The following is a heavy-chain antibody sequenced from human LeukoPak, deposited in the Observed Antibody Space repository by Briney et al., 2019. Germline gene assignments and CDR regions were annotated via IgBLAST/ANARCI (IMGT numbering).Heavy chain of an antibody. D-gene: IGHD3-10*01. CDR1: GFTFSSYW. Sequence: GGSLRLSCAASGFTFSSYWMSWVRQAPGKGLEWVANIKQDGGEKYYVDYVKGRFTISRDKAKKSLYLQMTILRAEDTAVYYCARAYGSESNYYYYYMDVWGKGTTVTVSS. CDR3: ARAYGSESNYYYYYMDV. V-gene: IGHV3-7*04. CDR2: IKQDGGEK. J-gene: IGHJ6*03.